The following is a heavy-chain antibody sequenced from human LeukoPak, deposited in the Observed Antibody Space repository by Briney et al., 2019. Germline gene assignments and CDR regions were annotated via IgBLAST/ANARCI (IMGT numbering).Heavy chain of an antibody. D-gene: IGHD3-10*01. V-gene: IGHV4-61*01. CDR3: AGGPKYGFDLDL. Sequence: PSETLSLTCDVSGVSINTCCYYWTWIRQPPGKGLEWIGYKYYSGSTRYNSSLRSRLTISLDSSKNQFSLRLTSVTAADTAVYFRAGGPKYGFDLDLWGPGTLVIVSS. CDR1: GVSINTCCYY. CDR2: KYYSGST. J-gene: IGHJ5*02.